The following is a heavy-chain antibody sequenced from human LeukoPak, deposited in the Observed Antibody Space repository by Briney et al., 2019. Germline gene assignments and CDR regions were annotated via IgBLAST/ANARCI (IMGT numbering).Heavy chain of an antibody. V-gene: IGHV1-2*02. CDR2: INPNSGDT. CDR3: ARFRVDGYYDSSGPRAFDI. Sequence: GASVKVSCKASGYTFTDYYIHWVRQAPGQGLEWMGWINPNSGDTNSAQKFQGRVSMTRDTSISTAYMELNRLTSDDTAVYYCARFRVDGYYDSSGPRAFDIWGQGTMVTVSS. J-gene: IGHJ3*02. D-gene: IGHD3-22*01. CDR1: GYTFTDYY.